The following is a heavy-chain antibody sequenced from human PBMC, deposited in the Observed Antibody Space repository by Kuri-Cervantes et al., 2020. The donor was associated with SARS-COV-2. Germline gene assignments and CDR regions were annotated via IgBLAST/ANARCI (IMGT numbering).Heavy chain of an antibody. Sequence: GESLKISCAASGFTFSNYWMSWVCQAPGKGLEWVANIKQDGSEKYYVDSVKGRFTISRDNAKNSLFLQMNSLRAEDTAVYYCVTVRGMDVWGQGTTVTVSS. CDR2: IKQDGSEK. CDR3: VTVRGMDV. CDR1: GFTFSNYW. V-gene: IGHV3-7*03. J-gene: IGHJ6*02.